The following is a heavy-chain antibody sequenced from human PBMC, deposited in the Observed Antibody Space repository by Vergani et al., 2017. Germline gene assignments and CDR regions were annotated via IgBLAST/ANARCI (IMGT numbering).Heavy chain of an antibody. Sequence: EVELVESGGGLVQPGGSLRLSCAASGFTFNEYWMHWARQVPGKGLVWVSGMNGDGDTISYADSVKGRFTISRANAKNTLFLPMNSLRAEDTAVYYCARARKFRFGVVWENWFDPWGQGTLVTVSS. J-gene: IGHJ5*02. D-gene: IGHD3-3*01. CDR1: GFTFNEYW. CDR2: MNGDGDTI. V-gene: IGHV3-74*01. CDR3: ARARKFRFGVVWENWFDP.